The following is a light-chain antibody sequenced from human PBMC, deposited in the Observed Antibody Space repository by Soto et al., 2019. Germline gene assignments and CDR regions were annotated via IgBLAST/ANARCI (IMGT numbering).Light chain of an antibody. V-gene: IGLV2-14*03. Sequence: QSALTQPASVSGSPGQSITLSCTGTSSDMGGYNYVSWYQQHPGKAPKLMIYDVYNRPSGVSNRFSGSTSATTASLTISGLQADDEADYYCGSYTSSTAYVFGTGTKVTVL. J-gene: IGLJ1*01. CDR1: SSDMGGYNY. CDR3: GSYTSSTAYV. CDR2: DVY.